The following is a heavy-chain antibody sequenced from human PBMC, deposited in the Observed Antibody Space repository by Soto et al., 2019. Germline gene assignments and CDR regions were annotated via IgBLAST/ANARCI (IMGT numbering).Heavy chain of an antibody. D-gene: IGHD6-19*01. V-gene: IGHV3-9*01. CDR1: GFTFDDYA. CDR2: ISWNSGSI. J-gene: IGHJ4*02. CDR3: AKGDGSSGGYSLFDY. Sequence: EVQLVESGGGLVQPGRSLRLSCAASGFTFDDYAMHWVRQAPGKGLEWVSGISWNSGSIGYADSVKGRFTISRDNAKNSRYLQMNSLRAEDTALYYCAKGDGSSGGYSLFDYWGQGTLVTVSS.